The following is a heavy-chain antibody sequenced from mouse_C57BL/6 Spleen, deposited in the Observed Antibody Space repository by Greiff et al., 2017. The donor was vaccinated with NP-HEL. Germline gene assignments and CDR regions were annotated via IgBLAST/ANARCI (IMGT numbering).Heavy chain of an antibody. V-gene: IGHV1-59*01. Sequence: VQLQQPGAELVRPGTSVKLSCKASGYTFTSYWMHWVKQRPGQGLEWIGVIDPSDSYTNYNQKFKGKATLTVDTSSSTAYMQLSSLTSEDSAVYYCARSLHYYGSSYVNAMDYWGQGTSVTVSS. CDR1: GYTFTSYW. CDR2: IDPSDSYT. CDR3: ARSLHYYGSSYVNAMDY. D-gene: IGHD1-1*01. J-gene: IGHJ4*01.